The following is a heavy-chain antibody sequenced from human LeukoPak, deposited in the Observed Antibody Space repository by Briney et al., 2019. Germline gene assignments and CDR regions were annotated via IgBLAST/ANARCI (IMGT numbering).Heavy chain of an antibody. Sequence: GGSLRLSCAASGFTFSDYYMSWIRQAPGKGLEWVSYISSSGSTIYYADSVKGRFTISRDNAKNSLYLQMNSLRAEDTAVYYCARARLQTTLLWFGELIDYWGQGTLVTVSS. J-gene: IGHJ4*02. D-gene: IGHD3-10*01. CDR1: GFTFSDYY. CDR2: ISSSGSTI. V-gene: IGHV3-11*01. CDR3: ARARLQTTLLWFGELIDY.